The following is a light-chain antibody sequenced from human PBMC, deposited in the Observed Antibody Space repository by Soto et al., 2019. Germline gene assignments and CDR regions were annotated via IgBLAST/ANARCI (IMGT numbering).Light chain of an antibody. CDR1: QSVGNY. Sequence: EIVLTQSPATLSLSPGERATLSCRASQSVGNYLAWFQHKPGQAPRLLIYDAYNRATGIQARFSGSGSETDFTLTIRSLEPEDFAVYYCHQRTNWPLTFGGGTKVDIK. CDR2: DAY. CDR3: HQRTNWPLT. J-gene: IGKJ4*01. V-gene: IGKV3-11*01.